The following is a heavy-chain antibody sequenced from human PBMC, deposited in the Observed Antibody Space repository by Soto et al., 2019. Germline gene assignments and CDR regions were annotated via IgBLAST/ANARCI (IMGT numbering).Heavy chain of an antibody. V-gene: IGHV3-30-3*01. CDR3: ARDLQAGDDNVNWFAP. J-gene: IGHJ5*02. CDR2: IAYDGSNK. D-gene: IGHD1-1*01. Sequence: QVQLVESWGGVVQPGRSLRLSCAASGFSISRSAMHGVRQAPGKGLEWVAVIAYDGSNKWYADSAKGRFTISRDNSKNTLYLDMSSLRAEDTDIYFCARDLQAGDDNVNWFAPWGQGTLVTVSS. CDR1: GFSISRSA.